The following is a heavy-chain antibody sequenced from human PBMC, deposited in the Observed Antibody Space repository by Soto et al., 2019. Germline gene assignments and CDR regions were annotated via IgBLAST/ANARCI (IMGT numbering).Heavy chain of an antibody. CDR3: ARGGSAIFGVVIVNDY. CDR2: MNPNSGNT. Sequence: GASVKVSCKASGYTFTRYDINWVRQATGQGLEWMGWMNPNSGNTGYAQKFQGRVTMTRNTSISTAYMELSSLRSEDTAVYYCARGGSAIFGVVIVNDYWGQGTLVTVSS. J-gene: IGHJ4*02. V-gene: IGHV1-8*01. D-gene: IGHD3-3*01. CDR1: GYTFTRYD.